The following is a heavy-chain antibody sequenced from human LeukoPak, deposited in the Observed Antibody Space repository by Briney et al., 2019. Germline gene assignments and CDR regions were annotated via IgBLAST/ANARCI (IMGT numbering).Heavy chain of an antibody. CDR1: GFTFSSYA. CDR2: ISGSGGST. V-gene: IGHV3-23*01. Sequence: PGGSLRLSCAASGFTFSSYAMSWVRQAPGKGLEWVSVISGSGGSTYYADSVKGRFTISRDNSKNTLYLQMNSLRAEDTAVYYCAKDGHYDFWSGYYTNFDYWGPGTLVTVSS. D-gene: IGHD3-3*01. J-gene: IGHJ4*02. CDR3: AKDGHYDFWSGYYTNFDY.